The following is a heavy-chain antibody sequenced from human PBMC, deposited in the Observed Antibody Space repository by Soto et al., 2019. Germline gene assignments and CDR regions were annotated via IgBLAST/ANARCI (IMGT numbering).Heavy chain of an antibody. CDR1: GGSSSGSSDY. J-gene: IGHJ4*02. Sequence: SETLSVSCSVAGGSSSGSSDYWGWIRQPPGKGLEWIGSIFYSGSTYYNPSLKSRVTISVDTSKNQFSLKLSSVTAADTAVYYCASPRDGYTFDYWGQGTLVTVSS. CDR2: IFYSGST. CDR3: ASPRDGYTFDY. V-gene: IGHV4-39*01. D-gene: IGHD5-12*01.